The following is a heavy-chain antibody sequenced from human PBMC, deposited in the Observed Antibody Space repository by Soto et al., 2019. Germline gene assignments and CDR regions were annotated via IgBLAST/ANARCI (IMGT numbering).Heavy chain of an antibody. CDR3: ARVKDQLLFPDY. V-gene: IGHV4-31*03. CDR1: GGSISSGGYY. CDR2: IYYSGST. J-gene: IGHJ4*02. D-gene: IGHD2-2*01. Sequence: QVQLQESGPGLVKPSQTLSLTCTVSGGSISSGGYYWSWIRQHPGKGLEWLGYIYYSGSTYYNPSLKSRFTISVDTSKNQFSLKLSYVTAADTAVYYCARVKDQLLFPDYWGQGTLVTVSS.